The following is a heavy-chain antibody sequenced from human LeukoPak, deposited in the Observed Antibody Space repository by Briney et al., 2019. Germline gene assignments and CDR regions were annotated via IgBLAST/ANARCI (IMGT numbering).Heavy chain of an antibody. CDR1: GGSFSGYY. Sequence: SETLSLTCAVYGGSFSGYYWSWIRQPPGKGLEWIGEINHSGSTNYNPSLKSRVTISVDTSKNQFSLKLSSVTAADTAVYYCARPARYSSSWAEYFQHWGQGTLVTVSS. CDR3: ARPARYSSSWAEYFQH. D-gene: IGHD6-13*01. CDR2: INHSGST. J-gene: IGHJ1*01. V-gene: IGHV4-34*01.